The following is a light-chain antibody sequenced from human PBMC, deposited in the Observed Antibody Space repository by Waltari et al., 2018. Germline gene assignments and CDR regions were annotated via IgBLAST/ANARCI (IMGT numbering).Light chain of an antibody. CDR1: PGPLSSHSY. CDR3: LLYMGSGIWV. V-gene: IGLV8-61*01. CDR2: KAN. J-gene: IGLJ3*02. Sequence: QTVVTQEPSLSVSPGGTVTLTCALSPGPLSSHSYASWYQQSPGQTPRTLVYKANIRSSGVPDRFSGSVLGNKAVLIITGAQAEDESTYYCLLYMGSGIWVFGGGTKLTVL.